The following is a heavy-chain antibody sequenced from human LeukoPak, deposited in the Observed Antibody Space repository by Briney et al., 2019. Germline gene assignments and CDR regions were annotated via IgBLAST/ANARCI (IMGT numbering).Heavy chain of an antibody. D-gene: IGHD5-12*01. V-gene: IGHV4-61*02. Sequence: SETLSLTCTVSGGSISSGSYYWSWIRQPAGKGLEWIGRIYTSGSTNYYPSLKSRVTISVDTSKNQFSLKLSSVTAADTAVYYCVRGIYSGYDRSFDSWGQGTLVTVSS. J-gene: IGHJ4*02. CDR3: VRGIYSGYDRSFDS. CDR2: IYTSGST. CDR1: GGSISSGSYY.